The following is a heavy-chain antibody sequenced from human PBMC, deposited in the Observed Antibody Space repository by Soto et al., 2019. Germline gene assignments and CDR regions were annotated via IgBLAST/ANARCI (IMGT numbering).Heavy chain of an antibody. CDR2: IYYSGST. D-gene: IGHD3-10*01. CDR3: ARRRTLITMVRGVIIEPHFDY. V-gene: IGHV4-39*01. J-gene: IGHJ4*02. Sequence: SETLSLTCTVSGGSISSSSYYWGWIRQPPGKGLEWIGSIYYSGSTYYNPSLKSRVTISVDTSKNQFSLKLSSVTAADTAVYYCARRRTLITMVRGVIIEPHFDYWGQGTLVTVSS. CDR1: GGSISSSSYY.